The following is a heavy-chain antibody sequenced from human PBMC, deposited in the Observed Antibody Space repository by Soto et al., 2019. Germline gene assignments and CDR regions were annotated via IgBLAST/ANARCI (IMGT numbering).Heavy chain of an antibody. V-gene: IGHV3-21*01. CDR2: ISVSGGNI. D-gene: IGHD2-8*01. J-gene: IGHJ4*02. CDR3: ARDLGLLKSMFDY. CDR1: GFSFNSFN. Sequence: GGSLRLSCLASGFSFNSFNMNWIRRAPGRGLEWVASISVSGGNIYYGDSMQGRFTISRDNSKRSVFLDLNSLRVEDTAVYYCARDLGLLKSMFDYWGQGTLVTVSS.